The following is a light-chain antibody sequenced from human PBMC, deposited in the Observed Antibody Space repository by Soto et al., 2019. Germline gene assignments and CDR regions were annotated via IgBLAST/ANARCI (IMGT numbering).Light chain of an antibody. CDR3: SSYTSRSTLI. J-gene: IGLJ2*01. CDR2: EVT. V-gene: IGLV2-14*01. CDR1: SRDVGGHSY. Sequence: QSVLTQPASVSGSPGQSITISCTGTSRDVGGHSYVSWYQQHPGKAPKLMIFEVTDRPSGVSNRFSGSKSGNTASLTISGLQPEDEADYYCSSYTSRSTLIFGGGTQLTVL.